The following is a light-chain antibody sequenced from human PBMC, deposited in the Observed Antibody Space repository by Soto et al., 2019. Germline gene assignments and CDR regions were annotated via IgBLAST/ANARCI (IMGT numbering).Light chain of an antibody. CDR3: QTWVTGTYVV. CDR1: SGHSSYA. J-gene: IGLJ2*01. Sequence: QAVVTQSPSASASLGASVKLTCTLSSGHSSYAIAWHQKQPEKGPRYLMKVNSDGRHIKGDGIPDRFSGSSSGDERYLTISTLQSEDEADYYCQTWVTGTYVVFGGGTQLTVL. V-gene: IGLV4-69*02. CDR2: VNSDGRH.